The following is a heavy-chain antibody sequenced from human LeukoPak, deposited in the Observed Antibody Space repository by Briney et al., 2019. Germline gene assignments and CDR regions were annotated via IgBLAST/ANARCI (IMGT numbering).Heavy chain of an antibody. CDR1: GYSFTSQW. Sequence: PGESLKISCKGSGYSFTSQWIGWVRQMPRKGLEWMGIIYPGDSDSRYSPSFQGLVTISADKSINTAYLQWSSLKASDTAMYYCARQGSSWYGEFDYWGQGTLVTVSS. CDR3: ARQGSSWYGEFDY. V-gene: IGHV5-51*01. D-gene: IGHD6-13*01. J-gene: IGHJ4*02. CDR2: IYPGDSDS.